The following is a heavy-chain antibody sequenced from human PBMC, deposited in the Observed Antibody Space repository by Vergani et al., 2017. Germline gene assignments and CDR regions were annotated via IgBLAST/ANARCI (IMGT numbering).Heavy chain of an antibody. Sequence: EVQLLESGGGLIQPGGSLRLSCAASGFTFSNYAMSWVRQTPGKGLEWVSAISGNGVSTYYADSVKGRFTISRDNSKNTLYLQMISLRAEDTAVYYCSKDEQYTAPWERGYFHVLDVWGQGTTVSVSS. CDR3: SKDEQYTAPWERGYFHVLDV. CDR1: GFTFSNYA. CDR2: ISGNGVST. D-gene: IGHD1-26*01. J-gene: IGHJ6*02. V-gene: IGHV3-23*01.